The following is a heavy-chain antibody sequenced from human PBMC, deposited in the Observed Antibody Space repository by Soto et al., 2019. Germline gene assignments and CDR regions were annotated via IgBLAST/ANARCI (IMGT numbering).Heavy chain of an antibody. CDR1: GYTFTSYA. Sequence: ASVKVSCKASGYTFTSYAMHWVRQAPGQRLEWMGWINAGNGNTKYSQKYQGRVTITRDTSASTAYMEQSSLRSEDTAVYYCARDPRHDFWSGYSRGAFDIWGQGTMVTVSS. D-gene: IGHD3-3*01. CDR2: INAGNGNT. CDR3: ARDPRHDFWSGYSRGAFDI. J-gene: IGHJ3*02. V-gene: IGHV1-3*01.